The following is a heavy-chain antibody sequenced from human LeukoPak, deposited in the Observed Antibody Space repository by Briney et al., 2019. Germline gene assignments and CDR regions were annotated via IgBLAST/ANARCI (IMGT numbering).Heavy chain of an antibody. V-gene: IGHV1-69*13. Sequence: SVKVSCKASGGTFSSYAISWVRQAPGQGLEWMGGIIPIFGTASYAQKFQGRVTITADESTSTAYMELSSLRSEDTAVYYCARDRGHYDYVLGELSSPNNWFDPWGQGTLVTVSS. CDR3: ARDRGHYDYVLGELSSPNNWFDP. CDR2: IIPIFGTA. D-gene: IGHD3-16*02. CDR1: GGTFSSYA. J-gene: IGHJ5*02.